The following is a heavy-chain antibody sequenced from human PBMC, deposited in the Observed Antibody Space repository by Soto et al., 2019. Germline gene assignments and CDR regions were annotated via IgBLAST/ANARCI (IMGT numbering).Heavy chain of an antibody. J-gene: IGHJ4*02. CDR3: ARDLLNYGGNSGDY. CDR1: GFTFSSYT. D-gene: IGHD4-17*01. V-gene: IGHV3-30-3*01. CDR2: ISYDGSNK. Sequence: QVQLVESGGGVVQPGRSLRLSCAASGFTFSSYTMHWVRQAPGKGLEWVAVISYDGSNKYYADSVKGRFSISRDNSKNTLYLQMISLRAEDTAVYYCARDLLNYGGNSGDYWGPGTLVTVSS.